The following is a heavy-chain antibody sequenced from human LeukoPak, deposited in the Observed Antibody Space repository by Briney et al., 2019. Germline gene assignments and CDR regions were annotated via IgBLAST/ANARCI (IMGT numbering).Heavy chain of an antibody. CDR2: IYTSGST. CDR3: AREIGDYYDSSRYRTYYLDD. CDR1: GGSISSYY. J-gene: IGHJ4*02. D-gene: IGHD3-22*01. Sequence: SETLSLTCTVSGGSISSYYWSWIRQPAGKGLEWIGRIYTSGSTNYNPSLKSRVTMSVDTSKNQISLKLSSVTAADTAVYYCAREIGDYYDSSRYRTYYLDDWGQGTLVTVSS. V-gene: IGHV4-4*07.